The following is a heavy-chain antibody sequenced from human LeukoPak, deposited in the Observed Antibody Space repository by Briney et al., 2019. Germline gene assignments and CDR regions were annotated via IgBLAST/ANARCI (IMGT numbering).Heavy chain of an antibody. CDR1: GFTFSSYA. D-gene: IGHD1-26*01. J-gene: IGHJ4*02. CDR3: AKDVGKWESLHFFDY. Sequence: GGSLRLSCAASGFTFSSYAMHWVRQAPGKGLEWVAVISYDGSNKCYADSVKGRFTISRDSSKNTLYLQMNSLRGDDTAVYYCAKDVGKWESLHFFDYWGQGTLVTVSS. CDR2: ISYDGSNK. V-gene: IGHV3-30-3*01.